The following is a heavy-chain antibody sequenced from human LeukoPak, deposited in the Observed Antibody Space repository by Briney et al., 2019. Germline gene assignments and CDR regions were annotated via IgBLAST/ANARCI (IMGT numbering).Heavy chain of an antibody. CDR3: AKPPDYYDSSGYYPFDY. CDR2: ISGSGGST. J-gene: IGHJ4*02. CDR1: GFTFSSYA. Sequence: GGSLRLSCAASGFTFSSYALSWVRQAPGKGLEWVSAISGSGGSTYYADSVKGRFTISRDNSKNTLYLQMNSLRVEDTAVYYCAKPPDYYDSSGYYPFDYWGQGTLVTVSS. V-gene: IGHV3-23*01. D-gene: IGHD3-22*01.